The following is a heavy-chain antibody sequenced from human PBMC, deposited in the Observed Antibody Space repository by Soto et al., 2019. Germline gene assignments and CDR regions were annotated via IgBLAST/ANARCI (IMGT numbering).Heavy chain of an antibody. J-gene: IGHJ6*02. CDR2: ISSSGSTI. CDR1: GFTFSSYE. Sequence: GGSLRLSCAASGFTFSSYEMNWVRQAPGKGLEWVSYISSSGSTIYYADSVKGRFTISRDNAKNSLYLQMNSLRAEDTAVYYCASPTPVYDYGDYAAQSYYYYGMDVWGQGTTVTVSS. CDR3: ASPTPVYDYGDYAAQSYYYYGMDV. V-gene: IGHV3-48*03. D-gene: IGHD4-17*01.